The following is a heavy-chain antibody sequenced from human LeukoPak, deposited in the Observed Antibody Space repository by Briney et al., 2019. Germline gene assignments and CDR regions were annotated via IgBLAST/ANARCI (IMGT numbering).Heavy chain of an antibody. CDR1: GGTFSSYA. CDR2: IIPIFGTA. J-gene: IGHJ5*02. V-gene: IGHV1-69*13. Sequence: SVKVSCKAPGGTFSSYAISWVRQAPGQGLEWMGGIIPIFGTANYAQKFQGRVTITADESTSTAYMELSSLRSEDTAVYYCASSGYCSGGSCYSWFDPWGQGTLVTVSS. CDR3: ASSGYCSGGSCYSWFDP. D-gene: IGHD2-15*01.